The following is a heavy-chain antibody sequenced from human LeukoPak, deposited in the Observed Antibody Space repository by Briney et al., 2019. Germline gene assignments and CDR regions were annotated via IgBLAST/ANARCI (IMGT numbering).Heavy chain of an antibody. CDR3: ASDVTHYSHSSPATPSFDY. D-gene: IGHD3-22*01. J-gene: IGHJ4*02. Sequence: FTFSRDNAKNTLYLQMNSLRAEDTAVYYCASDVTHYSHSSPATPSFDYWGQGTLVTVSS. V-gene: IGHV3-74*01.